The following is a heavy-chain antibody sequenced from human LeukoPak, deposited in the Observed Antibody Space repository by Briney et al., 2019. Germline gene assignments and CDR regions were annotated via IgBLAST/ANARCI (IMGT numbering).Heavy chain of an antibody. Sequence: ASVKVSCKASGYTFTGYYMHWVRQAPGQGLEWMGWINPNSGGTSYPQKFQGRVTMTRDTSISTAYMELSRLRSDDTAVYYCARGRTLLDGSGILWDYWGQGTLVTVSS. CDR2: INPNSGGT. CDR3: ARGRTLLDGSGILWDY. CDR1: GYTFTGYY. D-gene: IGHD3-22*01. J-gene: IGHJ4*02. V-gene: IGHV1-2*02.